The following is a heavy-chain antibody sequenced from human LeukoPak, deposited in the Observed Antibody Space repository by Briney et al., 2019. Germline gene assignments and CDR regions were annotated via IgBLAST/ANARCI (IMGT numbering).Heavy chain of an antibody. J-gene: IGHJ3*01. V-gene: IGHV4-59*08. D-gene: IGHD3-16*01. CDR2: IYYSGST. CDR3: ARDDYGVFDAFDV. CDR1: GGSISSYY. Sequence: SETLSLTCTVSGGSISSYYWSWIRQPPGKGLEWIGYIYYSGSTNYNPSLQSRLTMTLDASKKQFYLKLTSVTAADTAVYFCARDDYGVFDAFDVWGQGTVVTVSS.